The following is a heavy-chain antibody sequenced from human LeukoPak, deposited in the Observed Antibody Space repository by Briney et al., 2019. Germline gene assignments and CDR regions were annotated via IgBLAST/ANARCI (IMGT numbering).Heavy chain of an antibody. CDR3: ARGADGGAYAFGY. J-gene: IGHJ4*02. CDR1: GFTFSGSA. Sequence: HPGGSLRLSCAASGFTFSGSAMHWVRQASGKGLEWVGRIRSKANSYATAYAASVKGRFTISRDNSQNTVYLQMNTLRAEDTALYYCARGADGGAYAFGYWGQGTLVTVSS. D-gene: IGHD5-12*01. CDR2: IRSKANSYAT. V-gene: IGHV3-73*01.